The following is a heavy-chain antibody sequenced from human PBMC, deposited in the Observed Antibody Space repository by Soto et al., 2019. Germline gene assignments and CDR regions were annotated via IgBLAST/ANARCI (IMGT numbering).Heavy chain of an antibody. Sequence: EVQLVESGGGLIQPGGSLRLSCAASGFTVSSNYMSWVRQAPGKGLEWVSVIYSGGSTYYADSVKGRFTISRDNSKNTLYLQMNSLRAEDTAVYYCARDRRRVRGVIFDYWGQGTLVTVSS. CDR3: ARDRRRVRGVIFDY. CDR2: IYSGGST. CDR1: GFTVSSNY. J-gene: IGHJ4*02. V-gene: IGHV3-53*01. D-gene: IGHD3-10*01.